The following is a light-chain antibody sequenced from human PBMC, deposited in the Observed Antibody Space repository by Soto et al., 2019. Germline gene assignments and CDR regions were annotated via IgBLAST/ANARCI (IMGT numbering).Light chain of an antibody. CDR3: SSYAGSIAHVV. V-gene: IGLV2-8*01. CDR2: EVS. J-gene: IGLJ2*01. CDR1: SSDVGGYNY. Sequence: QSALTQPPSASGSPGQSVTISCTGTSSDVGGYNYVSWYQQHPGKAPKLMIYEVSKRPSGVPDRFSGSKSGNTASLTVSGLQAEDEADYYCSSYAGSIAHVVFGGGTKVTVL.